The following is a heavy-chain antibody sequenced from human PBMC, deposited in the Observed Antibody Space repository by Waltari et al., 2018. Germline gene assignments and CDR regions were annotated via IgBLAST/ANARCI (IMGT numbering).Heavy chain of an antibody. J-gene: IGHJ4*02. CDR3: ARLSSGYSYYFDY. Sequence: EVQLVQSGAEVKKPGESLKISCKGSGYSFTSYWIGWVRQMPGKGLEWMGISHPGDADTSYSPSFQGQVTISADKSISTAYLQGSSLKASDTAMYYCARLSSGYSYYFDYWGQGTLVTVSS. V-gene: IGHV5-51*01. CDR1: GYSFTSYW. CDR2: SHPGDADT. D-gene: IGHD3-22*01.